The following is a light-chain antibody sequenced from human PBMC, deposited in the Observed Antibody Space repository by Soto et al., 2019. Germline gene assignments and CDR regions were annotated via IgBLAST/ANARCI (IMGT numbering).Light chain of an antibody. CDR1: QATGSY. V-gene: IGKV1-9*01. Sequence: DIQLTQSPSFLSASVGDRVTITCRASQATGSYLAWYQQKPGKAPKLLIYAAFTLQSGVPSRFSGSGSGTEFTLTISSLQPEDFATYYCQQLNSYPCTFGQGTKLEIK. CDR3: QQLNSYPCT. J-gene: IGKJ2*02. CDR2: AAF.